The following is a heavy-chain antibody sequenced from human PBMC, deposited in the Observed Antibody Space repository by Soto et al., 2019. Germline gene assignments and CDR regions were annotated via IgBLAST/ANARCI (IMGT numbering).Heavy chain of an antibody. CDR3: ASKSELFYYYGMDV. D-gene: IGHD1-26*01. Sequence: ASVKVSCKASGYTFTSYGISWMRQAPGQGLEWMGWISAYNGNTNYAQKLQGRVTMTTDTSTSTAYMELRSLRSDDTAVYYCASKSELFYYYGMDVWGQGTTVTVSS. J-gene: IGHJ6*02. V-gene: IGHV1-18*04. CDR1: GYTFTSYG. CDR2: ISAYNGNT.